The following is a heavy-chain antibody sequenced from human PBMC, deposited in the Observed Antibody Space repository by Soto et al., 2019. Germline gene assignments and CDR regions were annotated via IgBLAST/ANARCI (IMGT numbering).Heavy chain of an antibody. CDR2: SSATGAGT. Sequence: PGGSLRLSCAASGFTFSSYGMTWVRQAPGKGLEWVSFSSATGAGTYYADSVKGRFTISRDNSKNTLYLQMSSLRAEDTALYYCVKDGSSGWPYFDDMDVWGQGTTVTVSS. D-gene: IGHD6-19*01. CDR3: VKDGSSGWPYFDDMDV. V-gene: IGHV3-23*01. CDR1: GFTFSSYG. J-gene: IGHJ6*02.